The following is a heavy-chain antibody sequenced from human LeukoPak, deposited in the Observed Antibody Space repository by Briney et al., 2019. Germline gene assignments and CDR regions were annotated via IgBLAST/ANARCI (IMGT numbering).Heavy chain of an antibody. Sequence: SETLSLTCTVSGDSISSGDYYWSWIRQPAGKGLEWIGRIHTSGSINYNPSLKSRVTMSVDTSKNQFSLKLSSVTAADTAVYYCARDKYYNDSSGYYYFDYWGQGTLVTVSS. D-gene: IGHD3-22*01. V-gene: IGHV4-61*02. J-gene: IGHJ4*02. CDR1: GDSISSGDYY. CDR2: IHTSGSI. CDR3: ARDKYYNDSSGYYYFDY.